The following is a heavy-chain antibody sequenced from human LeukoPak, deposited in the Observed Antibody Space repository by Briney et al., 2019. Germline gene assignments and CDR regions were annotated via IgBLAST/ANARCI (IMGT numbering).Heavy chain of an antibody. D-gene: IGHD5-24*01. CDR2: IYVSEST. Sequence: SETLSLTCTVSGGSISGYYWNWIRQPAGKGLEWIGRIYVSESTNYNPSLKSRVTKSVDTSKNQFSLKMSSVTAADTAVYYCTRGQDGYDDYWGQRTLVTVSS. CDR3: TRGQDGYDDY. J-gene: IGHJ4*02. CDR1: GGSISGYY. V-gene: IGHV4-4*07.